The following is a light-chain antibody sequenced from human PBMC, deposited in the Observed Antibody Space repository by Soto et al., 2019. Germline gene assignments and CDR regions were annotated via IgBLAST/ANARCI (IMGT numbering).Light chain of an antibody. CDR3: QHYSAFSVT. CDR1: QTITNW. V-gene: IGKV1-5*01. J-gene: IGKJ1*01. Sequence: DIQMTQSPSSLPASVGDGVTITRRSSQTITNWLAWYQQKRGKAPRILSYDASSLESWVPSRFRGSGSGTEFTLTISSLQPGDLATYYCQHYSAFSVTFGQGTKVDIK. CDR2: DAS.